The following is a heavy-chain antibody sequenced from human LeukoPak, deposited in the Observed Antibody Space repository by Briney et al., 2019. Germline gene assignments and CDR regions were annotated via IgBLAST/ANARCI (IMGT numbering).Heavy chain of an antibody. CDR3: AKGDKMLTWRRTYNRFDP. V-gene: IGHV3-30*04. J-gene: IGHJ5*02. CDR1: GFTFRSHF. CDR2: LSSDGSDK. D-gene: IGHD3-16*01. Sequence: GGSLRLSCVASGFTFRSHFLHWVRQAPGKGLEWVAVLSSDGSDKLYADSVKGRFTISRDNSKNTLPLQMNSLRCEDTAVYFCAKGDKMLTWRRTYNRFDPWGQGTLVTVSS.